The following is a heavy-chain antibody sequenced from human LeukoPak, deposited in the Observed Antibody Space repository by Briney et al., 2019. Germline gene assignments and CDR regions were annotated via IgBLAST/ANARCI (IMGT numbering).Heavy chain of an antibody. V-gene: IGHV3-30*02. CDR2: VRYDGSNK. D-gene: IGHD6-6*01. CDR1: GFTFSNYG. CDR3: TKEMADRREAFDY. Sequence: PGGSLRLSCAASGFTFSNYGIHWVRQAPGKGLEWVALVRYDGSNKYYADSVKGRFTISRDNPKNTLYLQMNSLRAEDTAVYYCTKEMADRREAFDYWGQGTLATVSS. J-gene: IGHJ4*02.